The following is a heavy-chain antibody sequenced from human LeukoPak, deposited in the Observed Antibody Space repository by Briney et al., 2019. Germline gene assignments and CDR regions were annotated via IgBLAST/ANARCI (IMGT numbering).Heavy chain of an antibody. Sequence: ASVKVSCKASGCTFSSYAISWVRQAPGQGLAWMGGIIPIFGTATYAQKFHGRVTITADESTSTAYMELSSLRSADTAMYYCARAPYSSGGSTNYYYYYYMDVWAKGPRSPSP. V-gene: IGHV1-69*13. J-gene: IGHJ6*03. CDR2: IIPIFGTA. D-gene: IGHD6-19*01. CDR3: ARAPYSSGGSTNYYYYYYMDV. CDR1: GCTFSSYA.